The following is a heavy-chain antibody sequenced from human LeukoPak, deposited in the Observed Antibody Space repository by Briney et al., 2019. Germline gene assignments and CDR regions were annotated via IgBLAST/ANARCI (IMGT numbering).Heavy chain of an antibody. J-gene: IGHJ6*02. D-gene: IGHD2-2*01. CDR1: GFTFSGNA. Sequence: GGSLRLSCAGSGFTFSGNAMHWVRQAPGKGLEWVAVISHDGSKTYNADSVKGRLTISRDNSKNMLYLQINSLRTEDTAVYYCARDPVVVLVTISVYYGLDVWGQGTTVTVSS. V-gene: IGHV3-30*04. CDR3: ARDPVVVLVTISVYYGLDV. CDR2: ISHDGSKT.